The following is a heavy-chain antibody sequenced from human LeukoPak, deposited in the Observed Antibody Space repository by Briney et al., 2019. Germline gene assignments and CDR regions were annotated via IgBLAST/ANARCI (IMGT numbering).Heavy chain of an antibody. CDR2: IIPIFGTA. J-gene: IGHJ4*02. CDR3: ARSYYDILTGYQPPDY. CDR1: GGTFSSYA. Sequence: SVKVSCKASGGTFSSYAISWVRQAPGQGLEWMGGIIPIFGTANYAQKFQGRVTITTDESTSTAYMELSSLRSEDTGVYYCARSYYDILTGYQPPDYWGQGTLVTVSS. V-gene: IGHV1-69*05. D-gene: IGHD3-9*01.